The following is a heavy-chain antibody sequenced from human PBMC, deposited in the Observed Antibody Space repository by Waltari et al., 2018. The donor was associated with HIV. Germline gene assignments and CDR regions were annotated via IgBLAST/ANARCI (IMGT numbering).Heavy chain of an antibody. CDR3: TTLWYSYDSTDY. CDR2: IKSGAEGGTT. D-gene: IGHD3-22*01. J-gene: IGHJ4*02. CDR1: GITFRNAC. V-gene: IGHV3-15*01. Sequence: EVQLVESGGGLVKPGGSLRLSCAASGITFRNACMSWVRQAPGKGLEWVGGIKSGAEGGTTDYAAAWKGRFTISIDDSKHTLYLQMDSLKTEDTAVYYCTTLWYSYDSTDYWGQGTLVTVSS.